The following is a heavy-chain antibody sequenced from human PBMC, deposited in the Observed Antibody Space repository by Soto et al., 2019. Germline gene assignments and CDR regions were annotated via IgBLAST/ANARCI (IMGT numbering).Heavy chain of an antibody. D-gene: IGHD1-26*01. V-gene: IGHV3-23*01. CDR1: GLTFSTFA. J-gene: IGHJ4*02. CDR3: AKSGPTNYFDF. CDR2: ITGGSGFT. Sequence: GSVKRFCAASGLTFSTFAMNLVRQAPGKGLEWVSGITGGSGFTFYADSVKGRFTISRDDSENTLFLQMSSLRAEDTAKYYCAKSGPTNYFDFWGQGTLVTVSS.